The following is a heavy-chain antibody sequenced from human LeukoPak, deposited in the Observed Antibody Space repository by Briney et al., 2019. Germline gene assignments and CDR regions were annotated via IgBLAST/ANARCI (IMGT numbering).Heavy chain of an antibody. CDR1: RFTFTAAW. Sequence: PGGSLRLSWAVSRFTFTAAWMSWDRQAPGKGLEWVGRIKSKSDGGTTDYAAPVKGRFTISRDDSKTTLYLQMNSLKTEDTAVYFCTSVGYGEYYFDNWGQGTLVTVSS. V-gene: IGHV3-15*01. D-gene: IGHD4-17*01. CDR3: TSVGYGEYYFDN. CDR2: IKSKSDGGTT. J-gene: IGHJ4*02.